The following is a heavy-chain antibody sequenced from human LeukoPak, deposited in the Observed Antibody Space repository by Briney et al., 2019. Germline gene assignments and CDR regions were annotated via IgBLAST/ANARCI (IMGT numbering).Heavy chain of an antibody. CDR3: ARGRAVTGSTVIDY. J-gene: IGHJ4*02. Sequence: GGSLRLSCAASGFTFSSYAMHWVRRAPGMALEWVATISSDGGNRYYSDSVKGRFTISRDNSKNTLYLQMNSLRPEDTAVFHCARGRAVTGSTVIDYWGQGTLVTVSS. V-gene: IGHV3-30-3*01. CDR1: GFTFSSYA. CDR2: ISSDGGNR. D-gene: IGHD6-19*01.